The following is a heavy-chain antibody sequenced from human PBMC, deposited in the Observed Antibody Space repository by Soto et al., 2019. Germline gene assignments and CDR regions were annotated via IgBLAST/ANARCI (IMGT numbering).Heavy chain of an antibody. Sequence: QVQLQQWGAGLLKPSETLSLTCAVYGGSFSGYYWSWIRQPPGKGLEWIGEINHSGSTNYNPSLKSRVTISVDTSKNHFSLKLSSVTAADTAVYYCVRGRVKWLPTRNYFDYWGQGTLVTVSS. D-gene: IGHD6-19*01. V-gene: IGHV4-34*01. CDR3: VRGRVKWLPTRNYFDY. CDR1: GGSFSGYY. J-gene: IGHJ4*02. CDR2: INHSGST.